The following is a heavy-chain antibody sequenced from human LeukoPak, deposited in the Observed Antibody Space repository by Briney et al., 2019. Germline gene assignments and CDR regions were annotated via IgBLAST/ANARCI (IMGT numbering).Heavy chain of an antibody. CDR3: ARVADAYYYYMDV. Sequence: SVKVSCKASGGTFSSYAISWVRQAPGQGLEWMGGIIPIFGTANYAQKFQGRVTIPADKSTSTAYMELSSLRSEDTAVYYCARVADAYYYYMDVWGKGTTVTISS. CDR2: IIPIFGTA. J-gene: IGHJ6*03. V-gene: IGHV1-69*06. CDR1: GGTFSSYA.